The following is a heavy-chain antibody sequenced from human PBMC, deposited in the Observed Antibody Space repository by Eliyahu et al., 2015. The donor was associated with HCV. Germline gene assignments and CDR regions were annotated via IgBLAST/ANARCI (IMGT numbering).Heavy chain of an antibody. D-gene: IGHD2-2*01. J-gene: IGHJ6*02. CDR2: ISSSGSTI. CDR1: GFPFXSYE. Sequence: EVQLVESGGGLVQPGGSLRLSCAASGFPFXSYEMNWVRQAPGKGLEWVSYISSSGSTIYYADSVKGRFTISRDNAKNSLYLQMNSLRAEDTAVYYCARVYCSSTSCYYGMDVWGQGTTVTVSS. CDR3: ARVYCSSTSCYYGMDV. V-gene: IGHV3-48*03.